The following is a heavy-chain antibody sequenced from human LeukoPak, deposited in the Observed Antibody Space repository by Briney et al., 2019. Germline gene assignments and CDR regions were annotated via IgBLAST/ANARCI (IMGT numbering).Heavy chain of an antibody. J-gene: IGHJ4*02. V-gene: IGHV4-39*07. CDR2: IYYSGST. CDR1: GGSISSSSYY. Sequence: SETLSLTCTVSGGSISSSSYYWGWIRQPPGKGLEWIGSIYYSGSTYYNPSLKSRVTISVDTSKNQFSLKLSSVTAADTAVYYCARSGSGYLRYYFDYWGQGTLVTVSS. D-gene: IGHD5-12*01. CDR3: ARSGSGYLRYYFDY.